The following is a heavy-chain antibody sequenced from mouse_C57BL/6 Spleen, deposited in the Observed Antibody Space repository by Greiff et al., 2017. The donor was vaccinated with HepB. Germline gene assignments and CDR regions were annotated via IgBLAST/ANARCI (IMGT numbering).Heavy chain of an antibody. D-gene: IGHD1-1*01. Sequence: VQLQQSGAELVKPGASVKLSCKASGYTFTSYWMHWVKQRPGQGLEWIGMIHPNSGSTNYNEKFKSKATLTVDKSSSTAYMQLSSLTSEDSAVYYCARSLLYYGSSQYYFDYWGQGTTLTVSS. CDR3: ARSLLYYGSSQYYFDY. V-gene: IGHV1-64*01. J-gene: IGHJ2*01. CDR1: GYTFTSYW. CDR2: IHPNSGST.